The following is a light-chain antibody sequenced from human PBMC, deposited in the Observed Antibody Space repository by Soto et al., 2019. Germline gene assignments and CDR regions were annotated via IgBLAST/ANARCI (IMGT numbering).Light chain of an antibody. CDR2: GAS. CDR3: QQYGSSPPSVT. J-gene: IGKJ5*01. V-gene: IGKV3-20*01. CDR1: QSVSSN. Sequence: EIVMTQSPATLSVSPVERATLSCMASQSVSSNLAWYQQKPGQAPRLLIYGASSRATGIPVRFSGSGSGTEFTLTIARLEPGDFAVYYCQQYGSSPPSVTFGQGTRLEI.